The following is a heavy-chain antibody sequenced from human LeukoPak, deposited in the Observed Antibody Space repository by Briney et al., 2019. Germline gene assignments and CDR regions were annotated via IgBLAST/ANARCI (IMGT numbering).Heavy chain of an antibody. J-gene: IGHJ4*02. V-gene: IGHV3-30-3*01. D-gene: IGHD3-10*01. Sequence: PGGSLRLSCAASGFTFSSYAMHWVRQAPGKGLEWVAVISYNGSNKYYADSVKGRFTISRDNSKNTLYLQMNSLRPEDTAVYYCARDPAYGSGSFGIDYWGQGTLVTVSS. CDR1: GFTFSSYA. CDR2: ISYNGSNK. CDR3: ARDPAYGSGSFGIDY.